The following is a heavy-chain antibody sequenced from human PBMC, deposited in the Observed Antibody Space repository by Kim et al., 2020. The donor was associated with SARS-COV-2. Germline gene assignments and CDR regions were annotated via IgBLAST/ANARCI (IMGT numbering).Heavy chain of an antibody. Sequence: GGSLRLSCAASGFTFSSYAMSWVRQAPGKGLEWVSVIYSGGSSTYYADSVKGRFTISRDNSKNTLYLQMNSLRAEDTAVYYCEKMYYEETYWYFDLWGRGTLVTVSS. D-gene: IGHD3-22*01. V-gene: IGHV3-23*03. CDR2: IYSGGSST. CDR3: EKMYYEETYWYFDL. J-gene: IGHJ2*01. CDR1: GFTFSSYA.